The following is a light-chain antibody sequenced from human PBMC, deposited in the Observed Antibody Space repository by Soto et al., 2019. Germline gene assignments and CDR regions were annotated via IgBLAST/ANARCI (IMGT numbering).Light chain of an antibody. Sequence: IQMTQSPSSLSASPGDSVTITCRASQDIGNFLAWYQQKPGTVAKLLIYGASTLQSGVPARFSGSGSETNFNLTVASLQAEDAASYYCQKYNSAPLACGGGTKVEIK. J-gene: IGKJ4*01. CDR3: QKYNSAPLA. V-gene: IGKV1-27*01. CDR1: QDIGNF. CDR2: GAS.